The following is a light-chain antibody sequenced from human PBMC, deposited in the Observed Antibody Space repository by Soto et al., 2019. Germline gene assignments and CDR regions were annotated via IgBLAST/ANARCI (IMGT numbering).Light chain of an antibody. Sequence: EIVLTQSPGTLSLSPGERATLSCRASESVSGYLAWYQQKPGQAPRLLIYGAFNRATGIPDRFSGSGSGTDFTLTISRLEPEDFAVYYCQQYSNLFVTFGGGTKVDIK. CDR1: ESVSGY. J-gene: IGKJ4*01. V-gene: IGKV3-20*01. CDR2: GAF. CDR3: QQYSNLFVT.